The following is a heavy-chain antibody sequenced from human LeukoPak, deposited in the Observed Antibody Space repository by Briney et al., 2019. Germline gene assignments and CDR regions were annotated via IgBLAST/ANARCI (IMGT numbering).Heavy chain of an antibody. D-gene: IGHD3-3*01. CDR2: IYYSGST. J-gene: IGHJ4*02. Sequence: SETLSLTCTVSGGSISSYYWSWIRQPPGKGLEWIGYIYYSGSTNYNPSLKSRVTISVDTSKNQFSLKLSSVTAADTAVYYCARGSGYDFSIDYWGQGTLVTVSS. CDR3: ARGSGYDFSIDY. CDR1: GGSISSYY. V-gene: IGHV4-59*01.